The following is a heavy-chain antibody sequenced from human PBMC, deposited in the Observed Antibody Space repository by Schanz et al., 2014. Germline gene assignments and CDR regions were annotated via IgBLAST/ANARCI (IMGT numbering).Heavy chain of an antibody. CDR2: ISCDGSKK. J-gene: IGHJ4*02. D-gene: IGHD3-16*01. CDR3: ARGGLGEVSYFDY. CDR1: GFTFSSYG. V-gene: IGHV3-30*03. Sequence: QVQLVESGGGVVQPGRSLRLSCAASGFTFSSYGMHWVRQAPGKGLEWVGVISCDGSKKAYADSGKGRFTISRDNSKYTLFRQMNRLGPEETAVYCGARGGLGEVSYFDYWGQGTLVTVSS.